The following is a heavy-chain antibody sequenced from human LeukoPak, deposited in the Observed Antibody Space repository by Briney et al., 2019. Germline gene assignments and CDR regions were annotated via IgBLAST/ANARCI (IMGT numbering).Heavy chain of an antibody. J-gene: IGHJ4*02. Sequence: PGRSLRLSCAASGFTFSSYAMHWVRQAPGKGLEWVAVISYDGSNKYYADSVKGRFTISRDNSKNTLYLQMNSLRAEDTALYYCAKTGNKWELLYDYFDYWGQGTLVTVSS. D-gene: IGHD1-26*01. CDR2: ISYDGSNK. CDR3: AKTGNKWELLYDYFDY. V-gene: IGHV3-30-3*01. CDR1: GFTFSSYA.